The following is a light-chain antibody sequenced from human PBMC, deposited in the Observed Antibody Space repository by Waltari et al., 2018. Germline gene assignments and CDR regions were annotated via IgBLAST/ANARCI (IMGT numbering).Light chain of an antibody. CDR3: QQYNNWPSLT. CDR1: QSVSSN. J-gene: IGKJ4*01. V-gene: IGKV3-15*01. Sequence: EIVMTQSPATLSVSPGERATLSCRASQSVSSNLAWYQQKPGQAPRLLIYGASTRATGLPARFSGSGYGTEFTLTISSMQSEDFAVYYCQQYNNWPSLTFGGGTKVEIK. CDR2: GAS.